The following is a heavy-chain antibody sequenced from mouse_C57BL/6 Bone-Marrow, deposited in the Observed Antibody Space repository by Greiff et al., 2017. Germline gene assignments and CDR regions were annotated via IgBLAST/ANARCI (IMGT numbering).Heavy chain of an antibody. CDR1: GYTFTSYW. V-gene: IGHV1-55*01. CDR2: IYPGSGST. D-gene: IGHD1-1*01. Sequence: VQLQQPGAELVKPGASVKMSCKASGYTFTSYWITWVKQRPGQGLEWIGDIYPGSGSTNYNEKFKSKATLTVDTSSSTAYMQLSSLTSEDSAVYYCARFVHYYGSSYDAMDYWGQGTSVTVSS. J-gene: IGHJ4*01. CDR3: ARFVHYYGSSYDAMDY.